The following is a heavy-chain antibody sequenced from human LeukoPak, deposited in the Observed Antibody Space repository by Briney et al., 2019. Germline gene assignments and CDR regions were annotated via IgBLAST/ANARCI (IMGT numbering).Heavy chain of an antibody. CDR3: ARGLADYGDSPFDY. CDR2: IYYSGST. V-gene: IGHV4-59*01. J-gene: IGHJ4*02. CDR1: GGSISSYY. D-gene: IGHD4-17*01. Sequence: PSETLSLTCTVSGGSISSYYWSWIRQPPGKGLEWIGYIYYSGSTNYNPSLKSRVTISVDMSKNQFSLKLSSVTAADTAVYYCARGLADYGDSPFDYWGQGTLVTVSS.